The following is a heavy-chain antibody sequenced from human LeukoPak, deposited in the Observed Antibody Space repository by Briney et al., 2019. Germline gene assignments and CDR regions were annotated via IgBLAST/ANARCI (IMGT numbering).Heavy chain of an antibody. CDR1: GYTFNGHY. CDR3: ARDHDYGPDY. CDR2: INPDSGGT. D-gene: IGHD4/OR15-4a*01. Sequence: ASVEVSCKASGYTFNGHYMHWVRQAPGQGLEWMGWINPDSGGTNFAQNFQGRVTMTSDTSINTAYMELSSLTSDDTAMYYCARDHDYGPDYWGQGTLVTVSA. V-gene: IGHV1-2*02. J-gene: IGHJ4*02.